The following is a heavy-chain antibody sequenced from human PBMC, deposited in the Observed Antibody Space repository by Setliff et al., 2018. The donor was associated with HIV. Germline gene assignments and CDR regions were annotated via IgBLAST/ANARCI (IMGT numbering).Heavy chain of an antibody. CDR2: VIPIFGTP. Sequence: SVKVSCKASGGTFSTFSSSAISWVRQAPGQGLEWMGGVIPIFGTPKYPQKFQGRVTITADKSTGTAYMELSGLRSEDTAVYYCARGSNPTGNYDFYFLDVWGKGTTVTVSS. V-gene: IGHV1-69*06. CDR3: ARGSNPTGNYDFYFLDV. CDR1: GGTFSTFSSSA. J-gene: IGHJ6*03. D-gene: IGHD1-1*01.